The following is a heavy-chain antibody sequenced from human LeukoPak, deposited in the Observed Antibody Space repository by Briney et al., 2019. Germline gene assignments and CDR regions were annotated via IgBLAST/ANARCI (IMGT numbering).Heavy chain of an antibody. CDR1: GGSISSSSYY. CDR2: IYYSGST. J-gene: IGHJ5*02. D-gene: IGHD5-18*01. V-gene: IGHV4-39*01. Sequence: PSETLSLTCTVSGGSISSSSYYWGWIRQPPGKGLEWIGSIYYSGSTCYNPSLKSRVTISVDTSKNQFSLKLSSVTAADTAVYYCARADVDTAMVIPWGQGTLVTVSS. CDR3: ARADVDTAMVIP.